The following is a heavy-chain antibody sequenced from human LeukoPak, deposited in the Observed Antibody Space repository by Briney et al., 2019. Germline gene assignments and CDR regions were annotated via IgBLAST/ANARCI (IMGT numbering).Heavy chain of an antibody. J-gene: IGHJ5*02. CDR3: ARDKTTFGSNNWFDP. D-gene: IGHD2/OR15-2a*01. CDR1: GDSISSGYY. CDR2: IYHAGRI. V-gene: IGHV4-38-2*02. Sequence: SETLSLTCAVSGDSISSGYYWGWIRQPPGKGLEWIGSIYHAGRIYYNPSLKSRVTISVDTSKNQFSLKLSPVTAADTAVFYCARDKTTFGSNNWFDPWGQGTLVTVSS.